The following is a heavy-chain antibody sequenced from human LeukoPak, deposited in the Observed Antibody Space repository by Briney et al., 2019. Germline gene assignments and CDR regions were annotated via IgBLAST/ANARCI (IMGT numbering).Heavy chain of an antibody. CDR1: GGSISSGGYY. D-gene: IGHD3-22*01. V-gene: IGHV4-31*03. J-gene: IGHJ4*02. Sequence: PSQTLSLTCTVSGGSISSGGYYWSWIRQHPGKGLEWIGYIYYSGSTYYNPSLKSRVTISVDTSKNQFSLKLSSVTAADTAVYYCAGGTKVYYYDSSGYYDYWGQGTLVTVSS. CDR2: IYYSGST. CDR3: AGGTKVYYYDSSGYYDY.